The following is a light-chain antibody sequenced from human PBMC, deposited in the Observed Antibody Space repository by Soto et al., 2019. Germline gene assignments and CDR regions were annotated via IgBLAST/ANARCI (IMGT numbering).Light chain of an antibody. Sequence: QSALTQPASVSGSPGQSITISCTGTSSDVGGYNYVSWYQQHPGKAPTLMIYRPSGASNRFSGSKSGNTASLTISGLQAEDEADYYCSSYTSSSTYVVFGGGTKLTVL. CDR1: SSDVGGYNY. J-gene: IGLJ2*01. V-gene: IGLV2-14*01. CDR3: SSYTSSSTYVV.